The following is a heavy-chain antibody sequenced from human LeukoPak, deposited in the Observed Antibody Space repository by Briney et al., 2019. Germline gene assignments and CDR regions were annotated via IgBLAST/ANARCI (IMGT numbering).Heavy chain of an antibody. D-gene: IGHD1-26*01. CDR3: ARESEYSGSYYFQH. V-gene: IGHV1-2*02. CDR2: INPNSGGT. Sequence: ASVKVSCKASGYTFTGYYMHWVRQAPGQGLEWMGWINPNSGGTNYAQKFQGRVTMTRDTPISTAYMELRSLRSDDTAVYYCARESEYSGSYYFQHWGQGTLVTVSS. J-gene: IGHJ1*01. CDR1: GYTFTGYY.